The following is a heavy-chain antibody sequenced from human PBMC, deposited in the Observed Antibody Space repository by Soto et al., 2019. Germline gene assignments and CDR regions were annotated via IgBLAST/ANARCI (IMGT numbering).Heavy chain of an antibody. V-gene: IGHV4-34*01. CDR3: ERRTGYKFLGY. Sequence: ETLSLTCAVYGGSFSGYYWNWIRQPLGKGLEWIGEINHSGSTNYNPSLKSRVTISLDTSKNQFSLKLSSVTAADTAMYYCERRTGYKFLGYWGPGTLVTVPQ. CDR1: GGSFSGYY. J-gene: IGHJ4*02. CDR2: INHSGST. D-gene: IGHD5-12*01.